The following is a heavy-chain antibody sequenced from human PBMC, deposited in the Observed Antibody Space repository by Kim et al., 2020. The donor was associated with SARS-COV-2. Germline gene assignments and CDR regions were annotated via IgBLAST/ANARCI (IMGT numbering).Heavy chain of an antibody. CDR3: EKDLNLGFDS. D-gene: IGHD7-27*01. Sequence: YADSGEGRFTMSRDKSKTTLFLQLNSLRADDTAMYYCEKDLNLGFDSWGQGTLVTVSA. J-gene: IGHJ4*02. V-gene: IGHV3-23*01.